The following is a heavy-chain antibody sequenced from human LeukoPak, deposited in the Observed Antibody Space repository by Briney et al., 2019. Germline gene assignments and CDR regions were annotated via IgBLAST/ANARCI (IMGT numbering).Heavy chain of an antibody. V-gene: IGHV4-59*01. Sequence: PSETLSLTCTVSGGSISSYYWSWIRQPPGKGLEWIGYIYYSGSTNYNPSLKSRVTISVDTSKNQFSLKLSSVTAADTAVYYCARDRGYYSVTPYYYYYYGMDVWGQGTTVTVSS. CDR2: IYYSGST. J-gene: IGHJ6*02. CDR1: GGSISSYY. CDR3: ARDRGYYSVTPYYYYYYGMDV. D-gene: IGHD3-22*01.